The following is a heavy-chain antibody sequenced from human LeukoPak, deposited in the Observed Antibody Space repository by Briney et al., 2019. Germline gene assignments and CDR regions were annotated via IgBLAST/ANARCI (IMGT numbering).Heavy chain of an antibody. Sequence: PSETLSLTCTVSGGSISSGGYYWSWIRQHPGKGLEWIGYIYYSRSTYYNPSLKSRVTISVDTSKNQFSLKLSSVTAADTAVYYCARDLEEWGLDYWGQGTLVTVSS. J-gene: IGHJ4*02. V-gene: IGHV4-31*03. CDR3: ARDLEEWGLDY. CDR2: IYYSRST. CDR1: GGSISSGGYY. D-gene: IGHD1-26*01.